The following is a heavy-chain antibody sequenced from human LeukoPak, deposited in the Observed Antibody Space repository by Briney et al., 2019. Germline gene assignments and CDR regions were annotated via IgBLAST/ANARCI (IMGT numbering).Heavy chain of an antibody. CDR3: AREGRYSYGPFDY. CDR2: IYYSGST. J-gene: IGHJ4*02. V-gene: IGHV4-31*03. D-gene: IGHD5-18*01. CDR1: GCSISSGGYY. Sequence: SQTLSLTCTVSGCSISSGGYYWSWIRQHPGKGLEWIGHIYYSGSTYYNPSLKSRVTISVDTSKKQFSLRLSSVTAADTAVYYCAREGRYSYGPFDYWGQGTLVTVSS.